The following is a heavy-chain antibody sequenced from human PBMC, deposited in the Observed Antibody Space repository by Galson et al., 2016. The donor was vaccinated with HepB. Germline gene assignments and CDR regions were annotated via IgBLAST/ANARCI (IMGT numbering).Heavy chain of an antibody. CDR2: MNPKSGNS. CDR1: NYTFSTYD. Sequence: SVKVSCKASNYTFSTYDINWVRQAPGQGLEWMGWMNPKSGNSGSAPQFQARVSMTRDNSVNTAYMELTFLKSEDTAVYFCARGAAGSPYPSFGYWGQGTLVTVSS. V-gene: IGHV1-8*01. J-gene: IGHJ4*02. CDR3: ARGAAGSPYPSFGY. D-gene: IGHD3-10*01.